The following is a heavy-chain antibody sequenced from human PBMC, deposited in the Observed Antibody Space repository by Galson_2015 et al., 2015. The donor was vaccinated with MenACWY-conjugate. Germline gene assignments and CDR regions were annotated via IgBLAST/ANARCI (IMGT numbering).Heavy chain of an antibody. CDR3: AREYYGWGGFWP. J-gene: IGHJ4*02. D-gene: IGHD3-16*01. CDR2: IKEDGGVK. CDR1: GFTFGTNW. Sequence: SLRLSCAGSGFTFGTNWMYWVRQAPGKGLEWVANIKEDGGVKYYVDSVKGRFTISRDNSRDSLYLQMNSLSVEDTAVYYCAREYYGWGGFWPWGQGTLVIISS. V-gene: IGHV3-7*05.